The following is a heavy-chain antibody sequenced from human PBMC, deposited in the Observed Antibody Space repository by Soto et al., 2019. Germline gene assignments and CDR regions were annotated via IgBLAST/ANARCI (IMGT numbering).Heavy chain of an antibody. CDR2: IYYNGNT. CDR3: TRANWYSEY. V-gene: IGHV4-59*11. J-gene: IGHJ4*02. D-gene: IGHD7-27*01. CDR1: GGSISNHY. Sequence: QVQLQESGPGLVKPSETLSLTCTVSGGSISNHYWSWIRQPPGKGLEWIGYIYYNGNTNYNPPLMTRVTLSADTSKHQISLKLSSVTAADTAVYYCTRANWYSEYWGQGTLVTVSS.